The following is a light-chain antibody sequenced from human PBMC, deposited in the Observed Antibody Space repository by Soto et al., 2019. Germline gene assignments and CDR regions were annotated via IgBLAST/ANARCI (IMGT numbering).Light chain of an antibody. CDR1: QIINKW. Sequence: DILMTQSPSSLFASVGDRVTMTCRTSQIINKWLAWYQQKPGKAPTLLIYAASTLQSGVPSRFSGSGSGADFTLTISSLQPEDFATYYCQQANSFPFTFGPGTKVDIK. V-gene: IGKV1-12*02. J-gene: IGKJ3*01. CDR2: AAS. CDR3: QQANSFPFT.